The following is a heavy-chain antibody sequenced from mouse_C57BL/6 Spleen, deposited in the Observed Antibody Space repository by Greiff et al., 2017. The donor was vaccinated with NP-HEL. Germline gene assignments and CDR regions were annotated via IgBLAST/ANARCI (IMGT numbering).Heavy chain of an antibody. D-gene: IGHD1-1*01. J-gene: IGHJ2*01. CDR3: ARVTLITTVVDYFDY. V-gene: IGHV1-55*01. CDR2: IYPGSGST. CDR1: GYTFTSYW. Sequence: VQLQQSGAELVKPGASVKMSCKASGYTFTSYWITWVKQRPGQGLEWIGDIYPGSGSTNYNEKFKSKATLTVDTSSSTAYMQLSSLTSEDSAVYYCARVTLITTVVDYFDYWGQGTTLTVSS.